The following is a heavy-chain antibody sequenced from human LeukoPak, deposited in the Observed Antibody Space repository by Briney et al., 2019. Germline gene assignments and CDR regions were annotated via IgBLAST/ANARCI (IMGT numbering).Heavy chain of an antibody. D-gene: IGHD6-13*01. CDR1: GFTFSSYW. CDR2: IKQDGGEK. V-gene: IGHV3-7*01. Sequence: GGSLRLSCAASGFTFSSYWMSWVRQAPGKGLEWVATIKQDGGEKYYVDSVKGRFTISRDNAKNSLYLQMNSLRAEDTAVYYCARAFWYSSSWPLLLYYMDVWGKGTTVTVSS. J-gene: IGHJ6*03. CDR3: ARAFWYSSSWPLLLYYMDV.